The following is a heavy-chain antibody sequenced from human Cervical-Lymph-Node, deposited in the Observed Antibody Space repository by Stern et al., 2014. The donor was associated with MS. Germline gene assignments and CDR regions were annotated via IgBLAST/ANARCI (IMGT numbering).Heavy chain of an antibody. J-gene: IGHJ4*02. V-gene: IGHV4-59*01. Sequence: QLQLQESGPGLVKPSETLSLTCTVSGGSISGYYWSWIRQPPGKGLDWIGYIYYSGSTNYNPSLKSRVTISVDTSKNQFSLKLSSVTAADTAVYYCARGGGYNSIDYWGQGTLVTVSS. CDR1: GGSISGYY. CDR3: ARGGGYNSIDY. CDR2: IYYSGST. D-gene: IGHD5-24*01.